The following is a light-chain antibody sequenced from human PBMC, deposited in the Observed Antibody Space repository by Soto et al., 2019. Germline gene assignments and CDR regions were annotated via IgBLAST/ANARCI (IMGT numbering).Light chain of an antibody. CDR1: SCDVGSYNL. CDR3: CSYAGSSTAYV. Sequence: QPVLTQPASVSGSPGQSITISCTGTSCDVGSYNLVSWYQQHPGKAPKFMIYEVSKRPSGVSNRFSGSKSGNTASLTISGLQAEDEGDYFCCSYAGSSTAYVFGTGTKVTVL. V-gene: IGLV2-23*02. J-gene: IGLJ1*01. CDR2: EVS.